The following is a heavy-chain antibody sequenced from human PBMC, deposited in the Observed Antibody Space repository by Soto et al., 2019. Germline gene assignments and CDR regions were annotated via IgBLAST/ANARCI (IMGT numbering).Heavy chain of an antibody. CDR1: GGSVRTGSYH. J-gene: IGHJ4*02. CDR3: ARIGWGGDS. V-gene: IGHV4-61*01. D-gene: IGHD7-27*01. CDR2: IPNNGSP. Sequence: QVQLQESGPGRVKPSETLSLTCSVSGGSVRTGSYHWSWIRQPPGKGLEWIGFIPNNGSPDYNPSLKSRVVVSIVRSKHQFSLKVNSVTAADTAVYFCARIGWGGDSWGQGTLVTV.